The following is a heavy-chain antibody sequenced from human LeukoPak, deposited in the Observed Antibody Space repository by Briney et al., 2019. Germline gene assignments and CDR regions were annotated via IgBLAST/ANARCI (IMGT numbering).Heavy chain of an antibody. D-gene: IGHD6-13*01. CDR2: IYYSGST. Sequence: SETLSLTCTVSGGSISSGSYYWSWIRQPPGKGLEWIGYIYYSGSTNYNPSLKSRVTISVDTSKNQFSLKLSSVTAADTAVYYCAAGYSSSLEEGNWFDPWGQGTLVTVSS. J-gene: IGHJ5*02. V-gene: IGHV4-61*01. CDR3: AAGYSSSLEEGNWFDP. CDR1: GGSISSGSYY.